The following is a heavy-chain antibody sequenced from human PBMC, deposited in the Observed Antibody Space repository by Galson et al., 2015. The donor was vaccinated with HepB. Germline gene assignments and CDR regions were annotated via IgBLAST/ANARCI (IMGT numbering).Heavy chain of an antibody. CDR2: ISSSSDTM. CDR1: GFTFSTYS. J-gene: IGHJ2*01. D-gene: IGHD3-10*01. CDR3: ARVYFGSGSSSAYWYFDL. V-gene: IGHV3-48*02. Sequence: SLRLSCAASGFTFSTYSMNWVRQAPGKGLEWVSYISSSSDTMYYADSAKGRFTVSRDNAQHSLYLQMNSLRDEDTAVYYCARVYFGSGSSSAYWYFDLWGRGALVTVSS.